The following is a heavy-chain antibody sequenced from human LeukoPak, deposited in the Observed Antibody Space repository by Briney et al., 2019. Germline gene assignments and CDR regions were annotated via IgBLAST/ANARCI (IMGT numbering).Heavy chain of an antibody. V-gene: IGHV3-49*04. CDR2: IRRKADGGAT. Sequence: GGSLRLSCTASGFTFGDYAMSWVRLAPGKGLEWVGFIRRKADGGATAYAASVKGRFTISRDDSKSIAYLQMNSLKTEDTAVYYCTRGGLGATFFWGQGTLVTVSS. J-gene: IGHJ4*02. CDR1: GFTFGDYA. D-gene: IGHD1-26*01. CDR3: TRGGLGATFF.